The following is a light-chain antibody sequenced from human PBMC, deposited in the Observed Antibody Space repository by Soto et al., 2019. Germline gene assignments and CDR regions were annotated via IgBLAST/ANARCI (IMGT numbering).Light chain of an antibody. V-gene: IGLV1-44*01. J-gene: IGLJ1*01. CDR3: AAWDDSLNGFV. Sequence: QSVLTQPPSASGTPGQRVTISCSGSSSNIGSNTVNWYQQLPGTAPKLLIYNNNQRPSGAPDRFSGSKSGTSASLAISGLQSEDEADYYCAAWDDSLNGFVFGTGTKLTVL. CDR1: SSNIGSNT. CDR2: NNN.